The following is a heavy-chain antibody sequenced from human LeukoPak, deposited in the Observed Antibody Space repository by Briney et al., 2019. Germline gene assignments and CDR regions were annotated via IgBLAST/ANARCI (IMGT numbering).Heavy chain of an antibody. D-gene: IGHD4-17*01. V-gene: IGHV4-59*01. Sequence: SETLSLTCTVSGGSISSYYWSWIRQPPGKGLEWIGYIYYSGSTNYNPSLKSRVTISVDTSKNQFSLKLSSVTAADTAVYCCAREVGDYYAFDIWGQGTMVTVSS. CDR1: GGSISSYY. CDR3: AREVGDYYAFDI. CDR2: IYYSGST. J-gene: IGHJ3*02.